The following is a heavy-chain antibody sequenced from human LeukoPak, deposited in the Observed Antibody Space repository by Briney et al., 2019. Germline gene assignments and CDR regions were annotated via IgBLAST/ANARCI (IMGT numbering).Heavy chain of an antibody. D-gene: IGHD3-10*01. Sequence: PGGSLRLSCAASGFTFSSYGMSWVRQAPGKGLEWVSGISGSGGDTYYADSVKGRFTISRDNSKNTLYLQMNSLRAEDTAVYYCARVVPPTDYGSGSYFWDPYYFDYWGQGTLVTVSS. CDR1: GFTFSSYG. V-gene: IGHV3-23*01. J-gene: IGHJ4*02. CDR2: ISGSGGDT. CDR3: ARVVPPTDYGSGSYFWDPYYFDY.